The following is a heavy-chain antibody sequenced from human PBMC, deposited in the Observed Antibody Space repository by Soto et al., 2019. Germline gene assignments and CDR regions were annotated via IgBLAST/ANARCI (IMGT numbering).Heavy chain of an antibody. CDR2: INPCGGST. Sequence: ASLNGSCKSSGYTCTSDYMRWVRQAPGQVLEWMGIINPCGGSTSYAQKFQGRVTMTRDTSTSTVYMELSSLRSEDTAVYYCARPGFCGGDCYSVYYYYGMDVWGQGTTVTVSS. J-gene: IGHJ6*02. CDR1: GYTCTSDY. D-gene: IGHD2-21*02. CDR3: ARPGFCGGDCYSVYYYYGMDV. V-gene: IGHV1-46*01.